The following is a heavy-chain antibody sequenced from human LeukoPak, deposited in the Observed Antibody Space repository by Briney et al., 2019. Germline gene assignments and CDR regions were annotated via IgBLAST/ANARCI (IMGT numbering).Heavy chain of an antibody. J-gene: IGHJ5*02. Sequence: GESLKISCKGSGYSFTSYWIGWVRQMPGKGLEWMGIIYPGDSDTRYSPSFQGQVTISADKSISTAYLQWSSLKASDTAMYYCAIFDFLFGEINNWFDPWGQGTLVTVSS. CDR3: AIFDFLFGEINNWFDP. V-gene: IGHV5-51*01. CDR1: GYSFTSYW. CDR2: IYPGDSDT. D-gene: IGHD3-16*01.